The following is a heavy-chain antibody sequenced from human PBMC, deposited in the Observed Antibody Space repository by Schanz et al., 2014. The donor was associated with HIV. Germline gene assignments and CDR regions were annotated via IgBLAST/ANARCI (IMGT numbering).Heavy chain of an antibody. J-gene: IGHJ3*02. CDR3: AIRTPMISFGAFDI. D-gene: IGHD3-16*01. CDR2: ISAGVGTA. V-gene: IGHV3-23*01. Sequence: EQLLESGGGLVQPGGSLRLSCAVSGFTITSYGMSWVRQAPGKGLEWVSTISAGVGTASYADSVKGRFTISRDNSKKMLFLQMNRLRAEDTAVYYCAIRTPMISFGAFDIWGRGTMVTVSS. CDR1: GFTITSYG.